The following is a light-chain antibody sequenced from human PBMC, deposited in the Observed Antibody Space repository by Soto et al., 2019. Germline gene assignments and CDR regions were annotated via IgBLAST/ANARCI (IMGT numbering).Light chain of an antibody. CDR1: QSVSSN. J-gene: IGKJ4*01. V-gene: IGKV3-15*01. CDR3: QQYNNWPALT. Sequence: EIVMAQSPATLSVSPGERATLSCMASQSVSSNLAWYQQKLGQAPRLLIYGASSRATGIPARFSGSGSGREFTLTISSLQSEDFAVYYCQQYNNWPALTFGGGTKVDI. CDR2: GAS.